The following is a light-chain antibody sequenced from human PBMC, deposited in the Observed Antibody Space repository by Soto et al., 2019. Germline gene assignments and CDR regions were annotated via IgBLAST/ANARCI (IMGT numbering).Light chain of an antibody. CDR1: QSVSSN. CDR2: GAS. Sequence: EIVMTQSPVTLSVSPGERATLSCRASQSVSSNLAWYQQKPGQAPRLLIYGASTRATGIPARFSGSGSGTEFTLTISSLQSEDFAVYYCQQYNNWPPYTFGQGTK. CDR3: QQYNNWPPYT. J-gene: IGKJ2*01. V-gene: IGKV3-15*01.